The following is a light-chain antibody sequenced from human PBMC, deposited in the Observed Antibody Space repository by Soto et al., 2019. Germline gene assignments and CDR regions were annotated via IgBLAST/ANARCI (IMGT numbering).Light chain of an antibody. V-gene: IGKV3-15*01. CDR3: QQYSRSPWT. CDR2: GAS. CDR1: QSVSGS. J-gene: IGKJ1*01. Sequence: EIVMTQSPATLSVSPGERATLSCRASQSVSGSLAWYQQKPGQAPRLLIYGASTRATGIPARFSGSGSGTEFTLTINSLQSEDFAVYYCQQYSRSPWTFGQGTKVEIK.